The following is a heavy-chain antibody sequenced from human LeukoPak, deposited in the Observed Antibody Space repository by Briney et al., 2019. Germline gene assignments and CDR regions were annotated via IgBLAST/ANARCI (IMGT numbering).Heavy chain of an antibody. J-gene: IGHJ4*02. CDR2: ISDDSRSM. Sequence: GGSLRLSCAASGFTFSTYSMNWVRQAPGKGLEWVSYISDDSRSMHYTDSVKARFTISRDNAKNSLYLQMNSLRDEDTGVYYCARDPWHCSSGSCHFDYWGQGTLVTVSS. CDR3: ARDPWHCSSGSCHFDY. D-gene: IGHD2-15*01. V-gene: IGHV3-48*02. CDR1: GFTFSTYS.